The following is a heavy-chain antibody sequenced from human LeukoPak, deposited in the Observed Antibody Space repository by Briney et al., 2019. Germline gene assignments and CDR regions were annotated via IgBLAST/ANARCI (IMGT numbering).Heavy chain of an antibody. V-gene: IGHV3-21*01. CDR2: ITSTGTYI. D-gene: IGHD3-22*01. CDR3: ARDLGYGSIGFYHYFAY. J-gene: IGHJ4*02. CDR1: GFTFSSYN. Sequence: PGGSLRLSCAASGFTFSSYNMNWVRQATGKGLEWVSSITSTGTYIYYADSVKGRFTISRDDAKNSLYLQMNSLRAEDTAVYYCARDLGYGSIGFYHYFAYWGQGTLVTVSS.